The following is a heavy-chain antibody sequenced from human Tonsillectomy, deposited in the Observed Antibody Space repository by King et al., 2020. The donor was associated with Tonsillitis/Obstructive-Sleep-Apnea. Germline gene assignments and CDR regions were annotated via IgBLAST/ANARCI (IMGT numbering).Heavy chain of an antibody. Sequence: QLVQSGAEVKKPGSSVKVSCTASGGSFSSYTIIWVRQAPGQGLEWMGRIIPILGMTNYAQKFQGRVTITADKSTSTAYMELSSLRSEDTAMYYCAREEDHYSNGNSYYYMDVWGKGTRVTVSS. V-gene: IGHV1-69*04. CDR2: IIPILGMT. D-gene: IGHD4-11*01. CDR3: AREEDHYSNGNSYYYMDV. CDR1: GGSFSSYT. J-gene: IGHJ6*03.